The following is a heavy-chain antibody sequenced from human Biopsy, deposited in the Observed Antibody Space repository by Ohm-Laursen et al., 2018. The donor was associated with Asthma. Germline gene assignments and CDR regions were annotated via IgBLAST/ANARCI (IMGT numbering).Heavy chain of an antibody. V-gene: IGHV3-30*18. Sequence: SLRLSCAASGFTFSNYGMHWVRQAPGKGLDWVAVLSFDGSNKNYADSVKGRFTISRDNSRNTLHLQMNSLRAEDTAVYYCAKDVFPGWELRRGPDYWGQGTLVTVSS. D-gene: IGHD1-26*01. CDR3: AKDVFPGWELRRGPDY. CDR1: GFTFSNYG. J-gene: IGHJ4*02. CDR2: LSFDGSNK.